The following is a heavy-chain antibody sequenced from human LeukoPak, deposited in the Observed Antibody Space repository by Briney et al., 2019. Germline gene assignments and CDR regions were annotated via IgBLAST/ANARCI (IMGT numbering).Heavy chain of an antibody. CDR2: INPSSGGT. V-gene: IGHV1-2*06. CDR1: GYTFTGYS. D-gene: IGHD3-22*01. J-gene: IGHJ4*02. Sequence: GASVKVSCKASGYTFTGYSMHWVRQAPGQGLEWMGRINPSSGGTNYAQKFQGRVTMTRDTSISTAYMELSRLRSDDTAVYYCVAYYYDSSGYLSDYWGQGTLVTVSS. CDR3: VAYYYDSSGYLSDY.